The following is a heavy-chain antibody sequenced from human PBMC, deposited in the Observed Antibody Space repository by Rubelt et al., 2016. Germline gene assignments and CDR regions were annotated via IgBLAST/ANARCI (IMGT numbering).Heavy chain of an antibody. CDR3: ARIDCSRTSCYFVDP. J-gene: IGHJ5*02. CDR2: IYYSGST. CDR1: GGSISSYY. Sequence: QLQLQESGPGLVKPSETLSLTCTVSGGSISSYYWSWIRQPPGKGLEWIGSIYYSGSTYNNPSLKSRVTISADTSKKQISLKLSSVTAAATAVCYCARIDCSRTSCYFVDPWGQGTLVTVSS. D-gene: IGHD2-2*01. V-gene: IGHV4-59*05.